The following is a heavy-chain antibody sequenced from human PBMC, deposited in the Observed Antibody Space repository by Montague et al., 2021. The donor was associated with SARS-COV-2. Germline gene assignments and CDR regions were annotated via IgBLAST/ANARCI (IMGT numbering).Heavy chain of an antibody. Sequence: SETLSLTCNVSGASISSYYWSWIWQPPGRGLERIGNIYYTGTSRSNPSHKSRVTMSVDTSKNQFSVTVRSVTAADTAVYYCACLDRNGFDSWGQGTLVTVSS. V-gene: IGHV4-59*01. J-gene: IGHJ5*01. CDR3: ACLDRNGFDS. CDR2: IYYTGTS. D-gene: IGHD1-14*01. CDR1: GASISSYY.